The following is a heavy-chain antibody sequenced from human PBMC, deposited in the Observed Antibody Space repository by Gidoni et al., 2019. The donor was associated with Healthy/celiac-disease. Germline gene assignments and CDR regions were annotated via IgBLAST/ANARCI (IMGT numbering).Heavy chain of an antibody. D-gene: IGHD6-19*01. CDR3: AKDSSGWYGNRTPFDY. Sequence: EVQLLESGGGLVQPGGSLRLSCAASGFTFSSYAMSWVRQAPGKGLEWVSAISGSGGSTYYADSVKCRFTISRDNSKNTLYLQMNSLRAEDTAVYYCAKDSSGWYGNRTPFDYWGQGTLVTVSS. CDR1: GFTFSSYA. CDR2: ISGSGGST. V-gene: IGHV3-23*01. J-gene: IGHJ4*02.